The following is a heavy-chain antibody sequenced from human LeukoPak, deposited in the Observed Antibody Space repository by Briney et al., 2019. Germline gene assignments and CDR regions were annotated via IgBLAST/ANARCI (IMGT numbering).Heavy chain of an antibody. CDR1: GYSISSGYY. D-gene: IGHD6-19*01. J-gene: IGHJ4*02. CDR3: ARDGLIAVAVPIDY. CDR2: MYHSGST. V-gene: IGHV4-38-2*02. Sequence: SETLSLTCAVSGYSISSGYYWGWIRQPPRKGLEWIGSMYHSGSTYYNPSLKSRVTISVDTSKNQFSLELSSVTAADTAVYYCARDGLIAVAVPIDYWGQGTLVTVSS.